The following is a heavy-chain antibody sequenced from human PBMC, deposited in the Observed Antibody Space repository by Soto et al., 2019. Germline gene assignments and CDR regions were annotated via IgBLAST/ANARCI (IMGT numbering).Heavy chain of an antibody. CDR1: GGSIISRDYY. J-gene: IGHJ5*02. CDR2: IFYNGRT. Sequence: QVPLQEPGPGLVKPSETLSLTCSVSGGSIISRDYYWVWVRRAPGRGPQWIGNIFYNGRTDYNPSPQSRVTNSGDTSKNRFFLKVASVTVADTAIYYCARGKMRAADQSDWFDPWGRGTLVTVSS. V-gene: IGHV4-39*02. CDR3: ARGKMRAADQSDWFDP.